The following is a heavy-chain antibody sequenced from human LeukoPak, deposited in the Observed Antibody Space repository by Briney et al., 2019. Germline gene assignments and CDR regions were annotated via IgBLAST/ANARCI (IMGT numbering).Heavy chain of an antibody. CDR1: GDSISSGDYY. Sequence: PSETLSLTCTVSGDSISSGDYYWSWIRQPAGKGLEWIGRISSSGSTNYNPSLKSRVTISVDTSKNQFSLKLSSVTAADTAVYYCARSHRGDTAMERTFDIWGQGTMVTVSS. D-gene: IGHD5-18*01. V-gene: IGHV4-61*02. J-gene: IGHJ3*02. CDR2: ISSSGST. CDR3: ARSHRGDTAMERTFDI.